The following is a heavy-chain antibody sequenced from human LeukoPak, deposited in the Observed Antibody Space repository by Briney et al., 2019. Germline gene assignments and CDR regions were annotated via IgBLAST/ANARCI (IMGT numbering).Heavy chain of an antibody. CDR1: GYTFTGYY. D-gene: IGHD6-6*01. J-gene: IGHJ4*02. CDR2: INPNSGGT. CDR3: ARSSAELIAARD. Sequence: GASVKVSCKASGYTFTGYYMHWVRQAPGQGLEWMGWINPNSGGTNYAQKFQGRVTMTRDTSISTAYMELSRLRSDDTAVYCCARSSAELIAARDWGQGTLVTVSS. V-gene: IGHV1-2*02.